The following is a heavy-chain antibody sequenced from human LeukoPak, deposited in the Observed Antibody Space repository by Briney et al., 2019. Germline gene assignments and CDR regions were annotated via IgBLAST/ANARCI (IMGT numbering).Heavy chain of an antibody. J-gene: IGHJ4*02. Sequence: KSSETLSLTCTVSTGSISRYTWSWIRQPPGKGLEWIAYLYYTGRSNYNPSLQSRVTISVDTSKNQLSLKVTSVTAADTAVYYCARDLEVTTIGYFAQWGQGTPVTVSS. CDR2: LYYTGRS. CDR3: ARDLEVTTIGYFAQ. D-gene: IGHD5-12*01. CDR1: TGSISRYT. V-gene: IGHV4-59*01.